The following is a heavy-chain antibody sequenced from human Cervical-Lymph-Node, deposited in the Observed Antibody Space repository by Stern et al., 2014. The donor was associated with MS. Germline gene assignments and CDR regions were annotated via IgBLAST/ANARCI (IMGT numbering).Heavy chain of an antibody. CDR3: ARPAAARYFDY. Sequence: VQLVESGGGVVQPGRSLRLSCATSGFTFGRHSMHWVRQAPGQGLELVAIISYDGSSQHYADSVKGRFTISRDNSNNTLYLQMNSLSVEDTAMYYCARPAAARYFDYWGQGSQVTVSS. V-gene: IGHV3-30-3*01. CDR1: GFTFGRHS. D-gene: IGHD6-25*01. CDR2: ISYDGSSQ. J-gene: IGHJ4*02.